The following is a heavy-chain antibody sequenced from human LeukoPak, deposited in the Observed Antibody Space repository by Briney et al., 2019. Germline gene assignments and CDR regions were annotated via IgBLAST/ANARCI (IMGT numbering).Heavy chain of an antibody. J-gene: IGHJ4*02. CDR2: FAPEDGET. CDR1: GYTLTELS. V-gene: IGHV1-24*01. D-gene: IGHD6-19*01. Sequence: ASVKVSCKVSGYTLTELSMHWVRQAPGKGLEWMGGFAPEDGETIYAQTFQGRVTMTEDTSTDTAYMELSSLRSEDTAVYYCATSRKRSSGWYMGYFDYWGQGTLVTVSS. CDR3: ATSRKRSSGWYMGYFDY.